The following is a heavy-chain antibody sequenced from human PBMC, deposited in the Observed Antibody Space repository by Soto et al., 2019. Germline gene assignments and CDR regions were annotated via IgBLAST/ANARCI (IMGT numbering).Heavy chain of an antibody. J-gene: IGHJ4*02. Sequence: EVQLVESGGGLVQPGGSLRLSCAASGFTLSSYEMNWVRQAPGKGLEWVSYISSRGTTIYYADSAKGRFTISRDNAKNSLYLQMNSLRVEDTAVYDCAGRSARDYWGQGTLVTVSS. V-gene: IGHV3-48*03. CDR3: AGRSARDY. D-gene: IGHD3-3*01. CDR2: ISSRGTTI. CDR1: GFTLSSYE.